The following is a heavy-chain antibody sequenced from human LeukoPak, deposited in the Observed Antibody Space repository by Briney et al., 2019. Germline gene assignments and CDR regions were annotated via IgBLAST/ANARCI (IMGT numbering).Heavy chain of an antibody. Sequence: SETLSLTCAVYGGSFSGYYWSWIRQPPGKGLEWIGEINHSGSTNYNPSLKSRVTISVDTSKNQFSLKLSSVTAAGTAVYYCARGEHYYDSSGYYYVVDYFDYWGQGTLVTVSS. CDR3: ARGEHYYDSSGYYYVVDYFDY. CDR2: INHSGST. V-gene: IGHV4-34*01. CDR1: GGSFSGYY. J-gene: IGHJ4*02. D-gene: IGHD3-22*01.